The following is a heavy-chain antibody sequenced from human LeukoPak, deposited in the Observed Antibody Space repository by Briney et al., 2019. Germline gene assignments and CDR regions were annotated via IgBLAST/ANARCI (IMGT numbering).Heavy chain of an antibody. J-gene: IGHJ4*02. CDR1: GFTFSSYS. CDR2: ISSSSSTI. Sequence: GGSLRLSCAASGFTFSSYSMNWVHQAPGKGLEWVSFISSSSSTIYYADSVKGRFTISRDNAKNSLYLQMNSLRAEDTAVYCCARDRGGSYSAIDYWGQGTLVTVSS. D-gene: IGHD1-26*01. CDR3: ARDRGGSYSAIDY. V-gene: IGHV3-48*04.